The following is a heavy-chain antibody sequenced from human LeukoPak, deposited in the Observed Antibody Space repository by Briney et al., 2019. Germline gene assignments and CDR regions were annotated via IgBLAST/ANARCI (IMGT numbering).Heavy chain of an antibody. CDR2: IIPIFGTA. J-gene: IGHJ6*03. CDR3: ARGSSVTNDYYYYYMDV. CDR1: GGTFSSYA. D-gene: IGHD4-17*01. Sequence: SVKVSCKASGGTFSSYAISWVRQAPGQGLEWMGGIIPIFGTANYAQKFQGRVTITADESTSTAYMELSSLRSEDTAVYYCARGSSVTNDYYYYYMDVWGKGTTVTVSS. V-gene: IGHV1-69*13.